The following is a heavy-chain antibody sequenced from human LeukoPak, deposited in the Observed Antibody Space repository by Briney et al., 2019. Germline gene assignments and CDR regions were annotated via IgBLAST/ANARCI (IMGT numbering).Heavy chain of an antibody. J-gene: IGHJ4*02. D-gene: IGHD1-26*01. V-gene: IGHV3-30*18. CDR2: ISYGGSDK. CDR3: AKAVSGSYPETRHFDY. CDR1: GFTFSNYA. Sequence: GGSLRLSCAASGFTFSNYAMHWVRQAPGKGLEWVALISYGGSDKYYTDSVKGRFTVSRGNSRNTLYLQMNSLRAEDTAVYYCAKAVSGSYPETRHFDYWGQGSLVTVSS.